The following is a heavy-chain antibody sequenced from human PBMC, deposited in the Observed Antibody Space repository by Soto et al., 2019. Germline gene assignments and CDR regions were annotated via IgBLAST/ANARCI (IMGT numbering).Heavy chain of an antibody. V-gene: IGHV4-31*03. Sequence: SETLSLTCTVSGGSISSGGYYWSWIRQHPGKGLEWIGYIYYSGSTYYNPSLKSRVTISVDTSKNQFSLKLSSVPAADTAVYYCARKIAGYDSYYFDYWGQGTLVTVSS. CDR2: IYYSGST. CDR3: ARKIAGYDSYYFDY. J-gene: IGHJ4*02. D-gene: IGHD5-12*01. CDR1: GGSISSGGYY.